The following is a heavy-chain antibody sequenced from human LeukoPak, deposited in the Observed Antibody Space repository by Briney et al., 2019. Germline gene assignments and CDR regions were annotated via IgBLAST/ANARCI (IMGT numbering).Heavy chain of an antibody. Sequence: GGSLRLSCAASGFTFSSYSMNWVRQAPGKGLEWVSYISSSSSTIYYADSVKGRFTISRDNAKNSLYLQMNSLRAEDTAVYYCARSEHSSSLVRFDYWGQGTLVIVSS. D-gene: IGHD6-6*01. V-gene: IGHV3-48*01. CDR3: ARSEHSSSLVRFDY. CDR2: ISSSSSTI. CDR1: GFTFSSYS. J-gene: IGHJ4*02.